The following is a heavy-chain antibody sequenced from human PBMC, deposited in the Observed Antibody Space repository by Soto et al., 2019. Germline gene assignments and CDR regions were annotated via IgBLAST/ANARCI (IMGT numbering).Heavy chain of an antibody. CDR1: GYSFTSYW. CDR3: ARGARGGWPYNWFDP. J-gene: IGHJ5*02. CDR2: IDPSDSYT. Sequence: GESLKISCKGSGYSFTSYWISWVRQMPGKGLEWMGRIDPSDSYTNYSPSFQGHVTISADKSISTAYLQWSSLKASDTAMYYCARGARGGWPYNWFDPWGQGTLVTVSS. V-gene: IGHV5-10-1*01. D-gene: IGHD6-19*01.